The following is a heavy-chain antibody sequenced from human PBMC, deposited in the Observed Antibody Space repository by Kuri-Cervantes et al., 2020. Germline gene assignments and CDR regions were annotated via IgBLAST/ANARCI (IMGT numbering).Heavy chain of an antibody. Sequence: ASVKVSCKASGYTFTSYYMHWVRQAPGPGLEWMGWISAYNGNTNYAQKLQGRVTMTTDTSTSTAYMELRSLRSDDTAVYYCARSRVAARPYDYWGQGTLVTVSS. J-gene: IGHJ4*02. V-gene: IGHV1-18*04. CDR2: ISAYNGNT. CDR3: ARSRVAARPYDY. CDR1: GYTFTSYY. D-gene: IGHD6-6*01.